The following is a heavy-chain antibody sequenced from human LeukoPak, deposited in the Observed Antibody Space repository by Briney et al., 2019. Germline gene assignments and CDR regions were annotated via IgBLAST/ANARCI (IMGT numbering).Heavy chain of an antibody. V-gene: IGHV4-34*01. J-gene: IGHJ5*02. CDR2: INHSGST. D-gene: IGHD6-13*01. CDR1: GGSFSGYC. CDR3: ARDAAAEGWFDP. Sequence: SETLTLTCAVYGGSFSGYCWSWIRQPPGKGLEWIGEINHSGSTNYNPSLKSRVTISVDTSKNQFSLKLSSVTAADTAVYYCARDAAAEGWFDPWGQGTLVTVSS.